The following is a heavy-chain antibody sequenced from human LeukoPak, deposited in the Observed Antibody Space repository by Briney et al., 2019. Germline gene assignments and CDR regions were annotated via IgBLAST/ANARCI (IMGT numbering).Heavy chain of an antibody. CDR1: GASISDYY. V-gene: IGHV4-59*03. J-gene: IGHJ2*01. CDR3: VKDASLTGYRFWYFDL. Sequence: NTSETLSLTCPVSGASISDYYWSWVRQPPGKALEWIGSIYHTGNTKYSPSLKDRVTMSLDTSKIELSLNLRSMTAADTAVYYCVKDASLTGYRFWYFDLWGRGTRVTVSS. D-gene: IGHD5-24*01. CDR2: IYHTGNT.